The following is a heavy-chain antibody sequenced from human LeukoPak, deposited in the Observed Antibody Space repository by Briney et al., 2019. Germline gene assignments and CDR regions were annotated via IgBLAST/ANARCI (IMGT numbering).Heavy chain of an antibody. J-gene: IGHJ5*02. D-gene: IGHD3-22*01. CDR1: EFTFSSYW. CDR2: IKQDGSEK. CDR3: ASPHYYDNPGITDWFDP. Sequence: GGSLRLSCAASEFTFSSYWMSWVRQAPGKGLEWVANIKQDGSEKYYVESVKGRFIISRDNAENSLDLQMNSLRAEDTAVCYCASPHYYDNPGITDWFDPWGQGTLVTVSP. V-gene: IGHV3-7*01.